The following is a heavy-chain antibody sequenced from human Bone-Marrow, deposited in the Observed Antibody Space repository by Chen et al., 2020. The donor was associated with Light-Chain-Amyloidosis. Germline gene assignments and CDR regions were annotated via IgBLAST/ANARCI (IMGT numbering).Heavy chain of an antibody. D-gene: IGHD6-6*01. CDR2: INHSGST. J-gene: IGHJ5*02. Sequence: QVQLQQWGAGLLKPSETLSLTCAVYGGSFSGYYWSWIRQPPGKGLEWIGEINHSGSTNYNPSLKSRVTISVATAKNQFSLKLSSVTAADTAVYYCARGHSNVYSSSAQRRNWFDPWGQGTLVTVSS. CDR1: GGSFSGYY. CDR3: ARGHSNVYSSSAQRRNWFDP. V-gene: IGHV4-34*01.